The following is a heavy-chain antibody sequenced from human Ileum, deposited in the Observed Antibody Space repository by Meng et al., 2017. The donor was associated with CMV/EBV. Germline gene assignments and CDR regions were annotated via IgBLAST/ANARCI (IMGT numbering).Heavy chain of an antibody. D-gene: IGHD6-25*01. CDR1: GGSLIGTNW. J-gene: IGHJ4*02. Sequence: TLALTCVVSGGSLIGTNWWNWVRQPPGRGLEWIGEVFHSGATNYNPSLESRVTISIDISKRQFSLKLTSVTAADTAVYFCGDPPAAYWGQGILVTVSS. V-gene: IGHV4/OR15-8*01. CDR2: VFHSGAT. CDR3: GDPPAAY.